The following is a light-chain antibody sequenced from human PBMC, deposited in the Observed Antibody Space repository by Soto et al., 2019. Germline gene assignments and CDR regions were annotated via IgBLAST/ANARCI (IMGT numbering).Light chain of an antibody. V-gene: IGKV1-9*01. J-gene: IGKJ4*01. CDR2: AAS. CDR1: QGISSY. Sequence: DIQLTQSPSFLSASVGDRVTITCRASQGISSYLAWYQQKPGKAPKLLIYAASTLQSGVPSRFSGSGSGTEFTLKISSLQSEDFATYYCQQLNSSPLTFGGGTKVEIK. CDR3: QQLNSSPLT.